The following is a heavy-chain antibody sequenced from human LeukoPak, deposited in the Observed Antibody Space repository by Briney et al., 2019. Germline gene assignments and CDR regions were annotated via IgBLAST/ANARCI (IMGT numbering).Heavy chain of an antibody. D-gene: IGHD6-19*01. Sequence: SETLSLTCAVSGGSINSHYWGWIRQPPGKGLQWIGDIYYTGKNNYNPSLKSRVTISLDTSKDHLSLSLTSVLAADTAIHYCVRRDTGWNYFDYWGQGILVTVSS. V-gene: IGHV4-59*08. CDR1: GGSINSHY. J-gene: IGHJ4*02. CDR3: VRRDTGWNYFDY. CDR2: IYYTGKN.